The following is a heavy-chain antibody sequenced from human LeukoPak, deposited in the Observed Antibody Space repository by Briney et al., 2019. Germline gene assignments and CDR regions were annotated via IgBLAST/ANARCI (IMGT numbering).Heavy chain of an antibody. Sequence: SETLSLTCAVYGGSFSGYYWSWIRQPPGKGLEWIGEINHSGSTYYNPSLKSRVTISVDTSKNQFSLKLSSVTAADTAVYYCARDIVGSYGMDVWGQGTTVTVSS. J-gene: IGHJ6*02. CDR3: ARDIVGSYGMDV. V-gene: IGHV4-34*09. CDR1: GGSFSGYY. CDR2: INHSGST. D-gene: IGHD3-16*02.